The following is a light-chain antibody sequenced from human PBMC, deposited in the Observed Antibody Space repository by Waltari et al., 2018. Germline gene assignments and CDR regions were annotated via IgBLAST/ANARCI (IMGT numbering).Light chain of an antibody. J-gene: IGLJ2*01. CDR2: SND. CDR3: AAWDVRLNAVV. Sequence: QSVLTQPPSASGTPGQTVTISCSGSNSNIGSKPVSWYQQLPGSAPKLLLYSNDRRPSGVPDRFAGSNSGTSASLAITGLQSEDEADYHCAAWDVRLNAVVFGGGTKVTVL. V-gene: IGLV1-44*01. CDR1: NSNIGSKP.